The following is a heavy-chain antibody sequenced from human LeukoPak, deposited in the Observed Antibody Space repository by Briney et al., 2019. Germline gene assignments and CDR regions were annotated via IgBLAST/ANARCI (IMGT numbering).Heavy chain of an antibody. CDR2: INPSGGST. V-gene: IGHV1-46*01. Sequence: ASVKVPCKASGYIFTSYFMHWVRQAPGQGLEWMGLINPSGGSTRYAQKFQGRVTMTRDMSTSTVYMELSRLRSDDTAVYYCARVSGSYREGDAFDIWGQGTMVTVSS. J-gene: IGHJ3*02. CDR3: ARVSGSYREGDAFDI. D-gene: IGHD1-26*01. CDR1: GYIFTSYF.